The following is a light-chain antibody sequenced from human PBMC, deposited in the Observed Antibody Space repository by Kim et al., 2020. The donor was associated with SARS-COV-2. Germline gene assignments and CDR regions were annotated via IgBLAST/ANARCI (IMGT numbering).Light chain of an antibody. CDR2: SNK. J-gene: IGLJ1*01. Sequence: GQGVTISCSGSSPNIGSNYVYWYQNLPGTAPKLLIYSNKQRPSGVPDRFSGSKSGTSASLAISGLRSEDEADYYCAAWDDSLSGYFFGTGTKVTVL. CDR1: SPNIGSNY. V-gene: IGLV1-47*02. CDR3: AAWDDSLSGYF.